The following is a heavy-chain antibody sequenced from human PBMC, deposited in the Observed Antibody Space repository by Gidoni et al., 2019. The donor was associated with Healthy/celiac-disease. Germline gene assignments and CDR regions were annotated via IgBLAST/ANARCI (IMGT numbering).Heavy chain of an antibody. CDR3: ARDLTMVRGVKGAKPPVLYYYYYGMDV. Sequence: QVQLVQSGAEVKKPGSSVKVSCKASGGTFSSYAISWVRQAPGQGLEWMGGIIPIFGTANYAQKFQGRVTITADESTSTAYMELSSLRSEDTAVYYCARDLTMVRGVKGAKPPVLYYYYYGMDVWGQGTTVTVSS. CDR2: IIPIFGTA. J-gene: IGHJ6*02. D-gene: IGHD3-10*01. CDR1: GGTFSSYA. V-gene: IGHV1-69*01.